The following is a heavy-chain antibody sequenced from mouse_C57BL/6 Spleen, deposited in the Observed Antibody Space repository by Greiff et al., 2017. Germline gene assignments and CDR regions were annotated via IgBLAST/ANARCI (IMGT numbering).Heavy chain of an antibody. Sequence: EVTLVESGEGLVKPGGSLKLSCAASGFTFSSYAMSWVRQTPEKRLEWVAYISSGGDYIYYADTVKGRFTITRDNARNTLYLQMSSLKSEDTAMYYCTRDGGTVVATDYFDYWGQGTTLTVSS. CDR3: TRDGGTVVATDYFDY. V-gene: IGHV5-9-1*02. CDR1: GFTFSSYA. CDR2: ISSGGDYI. D-gene: IGHD1-1*01. J-gene: IGHJ2*01.